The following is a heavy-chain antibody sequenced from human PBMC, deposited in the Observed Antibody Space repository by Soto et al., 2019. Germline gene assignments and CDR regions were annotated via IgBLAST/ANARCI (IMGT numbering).Heavy chain of an antibody. D-gene: IGHD1-26*01. CDR2: ISGSGVTT. Sequence: EVQLLESGGGLVQPGGSLRLSCAASGFTFSSYAMSWVRQAPGSGLEWVSAISGSGVTTYYADSVRGRFTISRDNSESTLYLQMNSLRADDTAVYYCAKAQYSGSPGKPDYWGQGTLVTVSS. V-gene: IGHV3-23*01. CDR1: GFTFSSYA. CDR3: AKAQYSGSPGKPDY. J-gene: IGHJ4*02.